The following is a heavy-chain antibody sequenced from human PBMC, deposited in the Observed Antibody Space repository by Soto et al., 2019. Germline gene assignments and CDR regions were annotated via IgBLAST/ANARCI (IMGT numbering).Heavy chain of an antibody. V-gene: IGHV1-69*04. J-gene: IGHJ5*02. D-gene: IGHD3-9*01. CDR3: ARDQELRYFDWFPESVGNWFDP. Sequence: SVKVSCKASGGTFSSYTISWVRQAPGQGLEWMGRIIPILGIANYAQKFQGRVTITADKSTSTAYMELSSLRSEDTAVYYCARDQELRYFDWFPESVGNWFDPWGQGTLVTVSS. CDR2: IIPILGIA. CDR1: GGTFSSYT.